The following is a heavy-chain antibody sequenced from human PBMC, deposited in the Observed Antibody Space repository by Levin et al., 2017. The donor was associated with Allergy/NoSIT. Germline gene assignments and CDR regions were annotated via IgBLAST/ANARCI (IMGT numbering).Heavy chain of an antibody. Sequence: PPGGSLRLSCAASGFTFSNYAMSWVRQAPGKGLEWVSTISGSGRSTYYADSVKGRFTISRDNSKNTLYLQMNSLRAEDTAVYYCAKDQYSDTTSGPFDYWGQGTLVTVSS. J-gene: IGHJ4*02. CDR2: ISGSGRST. D-gene: IGHD3-22*01. V-gene: IGHV3-23*01. CDR1: GFTFSNYA. CDR3: AKDQYSDTTSGPFDY.